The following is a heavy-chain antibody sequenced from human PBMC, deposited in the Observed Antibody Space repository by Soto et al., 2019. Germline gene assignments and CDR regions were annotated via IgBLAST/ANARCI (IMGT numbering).Heavy chain of an antibody. CDR2: ISYAGSEK. CDR3: VGRQYYFDY. J-gene: IGHJ4*02. V-gene: IGHV3-30*03. CDR1: GFPFTPYG. Sequence: QVQLVESGGGVVQPGRSLRLSCAASGFPFTPYGMQWVREVPDKGREWVAIISYAGSEKYYADTVKGRFTISRDNSKNTLYLQMNSRRPEDTALYYCVGRQYYFDYRGQGTLVIVSS. D-gene: IGHD3-10*01.